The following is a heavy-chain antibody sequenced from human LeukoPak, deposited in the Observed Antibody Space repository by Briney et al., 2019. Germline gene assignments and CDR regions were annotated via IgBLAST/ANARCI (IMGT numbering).Heavy chain of an antibody. CDR1: GFTFTTYW. Sequence: GGSLRLSCAASGFTFTTYWMHWVRQAPGKGLVWVSHINSDGSITSYADSVKGRFTISRGNAKNTLYLQMNSLRAEDTAVYYCARDAVDTANAVWGQGTTVTVSS. CDR2: INSDGSIT. J-gene: IGHJ6*02. CDR3: ARDAVDTANAV. V-gene: IGHV3-74*01. D-gene: IGHD5-18*01.